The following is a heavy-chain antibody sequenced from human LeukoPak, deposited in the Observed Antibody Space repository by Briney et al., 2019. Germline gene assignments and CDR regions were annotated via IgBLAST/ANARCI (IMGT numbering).Heavy chain of an antibody. Sequence: KPGRSLRLSCAASGLTFSSYAMHWVRQAPGKGLEWVAVISYDGSNKYYADSVKGRFTISRDNSKNTLYLQMNSLRAEDTAVYYCARERNSYYYDSSGFDYWGQGTLVTVSS. D-gene: IGHD3-22*01. J-gene: IGHJ4*02. CDR2: ISYDGSNK. CDR1: GLTFSSYA. CDR3: ARERNSYYYDSSGFDY. V-gene: IGHV3-30-3*01.